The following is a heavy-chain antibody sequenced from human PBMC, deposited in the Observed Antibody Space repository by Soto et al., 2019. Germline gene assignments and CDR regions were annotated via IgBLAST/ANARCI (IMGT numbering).Heavy chain of an antibody. CDR2: IYDSGST. CDR3: SASYYAILTGHLAFDI. D-gene: IGHD3-9*01. V-gene: IGHV4-59*01. Sequence: PSETLSLTCTVSGGSISHFYWSWIRQSPGKGLEWLGYIYDSGSTNYNPSLKSRVTMSMDTSKTQFSLNLSSVTAADTAVYFCSASYYAILTGHLAFDIWGHGTMVTVSS. CDR1: GGSISHFY. J-gene: IGHJ3*02.